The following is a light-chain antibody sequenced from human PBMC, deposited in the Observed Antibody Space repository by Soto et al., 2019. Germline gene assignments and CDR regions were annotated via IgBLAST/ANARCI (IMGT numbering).Light chain of an antibody. J-gene: IGKJ1*01. V-gene: IGKV1-12*01. Sequence: DIQMPQSPSSVSASVGDRVTITCRASQAIGSWLAWYQQKPGEAPKLLIFTGSLLHSGVPPRFSGSGSGTDFSLTISSLQPEDFATYYCQQTLSFPPTFGQGTKV. CDR2: TGS. CDR3: QQTLSFPPT. CDR1: QAIGSW.